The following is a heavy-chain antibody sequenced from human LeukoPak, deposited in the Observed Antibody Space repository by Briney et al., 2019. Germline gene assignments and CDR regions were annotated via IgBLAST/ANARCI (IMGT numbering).Heavy chain of an antibody. V-gene: IGHV1-69*04. D-gene: IGHD3-9*01. J-gene: IGHJ4*02. CDR2: IIPIFGIA. Sequence: SVKVSCKASGGTFSSYAISWVRQAPGQGLEWMGRIIPIFGIANYAQKLQGRVTITADKSTSTACMELSSLRSEDTAVYYCASGYYDILTGYFDYWGQGTLVTVSS. CDR1: GGTFSSYA. CDR3: ASGYYDILTGYFDY.